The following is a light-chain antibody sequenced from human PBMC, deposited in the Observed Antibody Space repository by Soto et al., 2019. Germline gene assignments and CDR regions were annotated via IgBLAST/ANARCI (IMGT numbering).Light chain of an antibody. Sequence: QSALTQPRSVSGSPGQSVTISCTGTSSDFGGYNYVSWYQHHPGKAPKLMIYDVSERPSGVPDRFSGSKSCNTASLTISGLQAEDEADYYCCSYAGTFNVFGTGTKVTV. CDR3: CSYAGTFNV. CDR1: SSDFGGYNY. CDR2: DVS. V-gene: IGLV2-11*01. J-gene: IGLJ1*01.